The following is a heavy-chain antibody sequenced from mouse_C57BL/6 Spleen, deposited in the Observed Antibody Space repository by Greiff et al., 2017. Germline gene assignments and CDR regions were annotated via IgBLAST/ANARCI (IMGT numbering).Heavy chain of an antibody. CDR2: INPNNGGT. V-gene: IGHV1-18*01. J-gene: IGHJ1*03. D-gene: IGHD1-1*01. CDR1: GYTFTDYN. Sequence: EVQLQQSGPELVKPGASVKIPCKASGYTFTDYNMDWVKQSHGKSLEWIGDINPNNGGTIYNQKFKGKATLTVDKSSSTAYMELRSLTSEDTAVYYCARRYYYGSQGYFDVWGTGTTVTVSS. CDR3: ARRYYYGSQGYFDV.